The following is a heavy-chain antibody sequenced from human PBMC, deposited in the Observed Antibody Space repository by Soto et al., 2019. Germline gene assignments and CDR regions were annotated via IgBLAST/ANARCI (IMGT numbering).Heavy chain of an antibody. J-gene: IGHJ4*02. Sequence: SGPTLVNPTQTLTLTCTFSGFSLSTTGEGVGWSRQPPGQALEWPAVNYWNDDKSYSPSLKSRLTISKDTSKKQVVRTMMNMAPVDTGTYYCAQVDDVAALFAYLGQGTLVTVSS. D-gene: IGHD6-6*01. CDR2: NYWNDDK. CDR1: GFSLSTTGEG. V-gene: IGHV2-5*01. CDR3: AQVDDVAALFAY.